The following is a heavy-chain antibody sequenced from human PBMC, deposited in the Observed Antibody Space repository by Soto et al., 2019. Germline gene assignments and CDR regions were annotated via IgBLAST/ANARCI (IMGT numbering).Heavy chain of an antibody. Sequence: QVQLVESGGGVVQPGRSLRLSCAASGFTFSSYGMHWVRQAPGKGLEWVAVIWYDGSNKYYADSVKGRFTISRDNSKNTLYLQMNSLRAEDTAVYYCARDRRFGELSLWLDPWGQGTLVTVSS. CDR3: ARDRRFGELSLWLDP. V-gene: IGHV3-33*01. J-gene: IGHJ5*02. D-gene: IGHD3-10*01. CDR2: IWYDGSNK. CDR1: GFTFSSYG.